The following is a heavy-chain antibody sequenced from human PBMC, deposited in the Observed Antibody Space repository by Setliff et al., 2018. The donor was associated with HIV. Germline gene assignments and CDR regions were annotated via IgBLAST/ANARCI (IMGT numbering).Heavy chain of an antibody. V-gene: IGHV4-61*09. Sequence: PSETLSLTCTVSGASISSGTYFWTWVRQPAGQGLEWVGHIYSIGSTKYNPSLQSRVTMSRDTSKNQFSLHLRSVTAADTAVYYCARRQYISLTMIGGYFDFWGQGTLVTVSS. D-gene: IGHD3-22*01. J-gene: IGHJ4*02. CDR1: GASISSGTYF. CDR2: IYSIGST. CDR3: ARRQYISLTMIGGYFDF.